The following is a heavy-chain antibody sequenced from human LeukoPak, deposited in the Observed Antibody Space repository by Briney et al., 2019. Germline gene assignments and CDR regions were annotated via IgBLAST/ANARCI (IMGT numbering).Heavy chain of an antibody. CDR2: IYYSGST. Sequence: SETLSLTCTVSGGSISSSSYYWGWIRQPPGKGLEWIGSIYYSGSTYYNPSLKSRVTISVDTSKNQFSLKLSSVTAADTAVYYCARVRATWPAGIWGVKKYYFDYWGQGTLVTVSS. V-gene: IGHV4-39*07. CDR3: ARVRATWPAGIWGVKKYYFDY. D-gene: IGHD3-10*01. CDR1: GGSISSSSYY. J-gene: IGHJ4*02.